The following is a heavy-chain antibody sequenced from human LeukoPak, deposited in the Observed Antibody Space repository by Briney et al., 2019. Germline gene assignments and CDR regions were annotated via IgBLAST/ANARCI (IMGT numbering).Heavy chain of an antibody. CDR3: ARDQNTAMVLPYYMDV. CDR2: ISSSSSYI. J-gene: IGHJ6*03. CDR1: GFTFSSHS. D-gene: IGHD5-18*01. Sequence: PGGSLRLSCAASGFTFSSHSMNWVRQAPGKGLEWVSSISSSSSYIYYADSVKGRFTISRDNAKNSLYLQMNSLRAEDTAVYYCARDQNTAMVLPYYMDVWGKGTTVTVSS. V-gene: IGHV3-21*01.